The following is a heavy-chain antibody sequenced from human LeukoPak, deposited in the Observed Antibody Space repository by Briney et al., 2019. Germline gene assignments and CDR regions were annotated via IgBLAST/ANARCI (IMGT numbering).Heavy chain of an antibody. J-gene: IGHJ4*02. D-gene: IGHD6-13*01. CDR2: IYYSGST. CDR3: ARERRLPTGYSSSWYSFDN. CDR1: GGSISSYY. V-gene: IGHV4-59*01. Sequence: TSETLSLTCTVSGGSISSYYWSWIRQPPGKGLEWIGYIYYSGSTNYNPSLKSRVTISVDTSKNQFSLKLSSVTAADTAVYYCARERRLPTGYSSSWYSFDNWGQGTLVTVSS.